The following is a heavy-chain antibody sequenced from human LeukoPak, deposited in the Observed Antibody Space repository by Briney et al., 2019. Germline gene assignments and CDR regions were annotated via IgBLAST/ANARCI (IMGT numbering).Heavy chain of an antibody. V-gene: IGHV3-7*01. CDR2: IKQDGSEK. CDR1: GFTFSSYV. CDR3: ARDLHSSSWYDVLHYYYYYMDV. D-gene: IGHD6-13*01. J-gene: IGHJ6*03. Sequence: PGGSLRLSCAASGFTFSSYVMSWVRQAPGKGLEWVANIKQDGSEKYYVDSVKGRFTISRDNAKNSLYLQMNSLRAEDTAVYYCARDLHSSSWYDVLHYYYYYMDVWGKGTTVTASS.